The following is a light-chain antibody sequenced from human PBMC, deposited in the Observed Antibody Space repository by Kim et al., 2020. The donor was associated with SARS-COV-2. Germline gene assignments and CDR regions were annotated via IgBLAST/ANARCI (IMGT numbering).Light chain of an antibody. J-gene: IGLJ3*02. Sequence: GQSVTSSCTGTIGAVGGYNYVSWYQQHPGKGPHRMIYDVSKRASGVSKSCSGAESGSTASLTTSGLRGVDEGDYNSSSYTRSSTWVLAGGTQLTVL. CDR2: DVS. V-gene: IGLV2-14*04. CDR3: SSYTRSSTWV. CDR1: IGAVGGYNY.